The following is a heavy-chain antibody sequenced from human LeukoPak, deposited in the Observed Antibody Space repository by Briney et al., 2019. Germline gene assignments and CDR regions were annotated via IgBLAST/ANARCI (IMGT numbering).Heavy chain of an antibody. J-gene: IGHJ4*02. CDR1: GFTFSSYG. Sequence: GGSLRLSCAASGFTFSSYGMHWVRQAPGKGLEWVAFIRYDGSNKYYADSVKGRFTISRDNSKNTLYLQMNSLRAEDTAVYYCARDSDIHCSGGRCTNFDYWGQGTLVTVSS. CDR3: ARDSDIHCSGGRCTNFDY. CDR2: IRYDGSNK. V-gene: IGHV3-30*02. D-gene: IGHD2-15*01.